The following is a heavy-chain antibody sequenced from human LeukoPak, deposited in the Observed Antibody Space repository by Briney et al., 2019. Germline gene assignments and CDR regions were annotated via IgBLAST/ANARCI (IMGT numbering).Heavy chain of an antibody. D-gene: IGHD1-1*01. V-gene: IGHV4-38-2*02. CDR3: AGMKLQH. CDR2: IYHSGRT. J-gene: IGHJ1*01. Sequence: SETLSLTCTVSGYSISSGYYWGWIRQPPGKGLEWIGSIYHSGRTFYNPSLKSRVTISVDTSKNQFSLKLSSVTAADTAVYYCAGMKLQHWGQGTLVTVSS. CDR1: GYSISSGYY.